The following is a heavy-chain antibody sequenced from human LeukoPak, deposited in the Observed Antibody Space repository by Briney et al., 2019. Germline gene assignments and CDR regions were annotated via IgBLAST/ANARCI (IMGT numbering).Heavy chain of an antibody. CDR2: TYYSGST. CDR3: ARALSGTYGLFQH. J-gene: IGHJ1*01. Sequence: SETLSLTCTVSGGSINSGDNYWSWIRQPPGKGLEWIGYTYYSGSTYYNPSLRSRVTISVDTSKNQFSLNLNSVTAADTAVYYCARALSGTYGLFQHWGQGTLVTVSS. D-gene: IGHD1-26*01. V-gene: IGHV4-61*08. CDR1: GGSINSGDNY.